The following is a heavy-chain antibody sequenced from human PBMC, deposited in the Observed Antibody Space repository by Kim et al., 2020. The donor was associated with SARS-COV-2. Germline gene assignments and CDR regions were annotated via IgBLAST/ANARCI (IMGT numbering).Heavy chain of an antibody. CDR2: INHSGST. CDR1: GGSFSGYY. CDR3: ARGLWFGEAEYYYYGMDV. V-gene: IGHV4-34*01. D-gene: IGHD3-10*01. Sequence: SETLSLTCAVYGGSFSGYYWSWIRQPPGKGLEWIGEINHSGSTNYNPSLKSRVTISVDTSKNQFSLKLSSVTAADTAVYYCARGLWFGEAEYYYYGMDVWGQGTTVTVSS. J-gene: IGHJ6*02.